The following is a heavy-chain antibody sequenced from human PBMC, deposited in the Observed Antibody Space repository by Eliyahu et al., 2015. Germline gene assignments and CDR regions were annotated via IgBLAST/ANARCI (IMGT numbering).Heavy chain of an antibody. D-gene: IGHD3-3*01. V-gene: IGHV1-69*01. J-gene: IGHJ3*02. CDR2: IIPIFGTA. CDR1: XGTFSSYA. Sequence: EVKKPGSSVKVSCKASXGTFSSYAISWVRQAPGQGLEWMGGIIPIFGTANYAQKFQGRVTITAXESXSTAYMELSSLXSEXTAVYYCARDWDPYYDFWSGYYGAKGGFDIWGQGTMVTVSX. CDR3: ARDWDPYYDFWSGYYGAKGGFDI.